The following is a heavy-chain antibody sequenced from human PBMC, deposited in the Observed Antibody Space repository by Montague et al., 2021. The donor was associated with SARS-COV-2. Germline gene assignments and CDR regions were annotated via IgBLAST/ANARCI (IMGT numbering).Heavy chain of an antibody. D-gene: IGHD3-3*01. CDR3: ANMGAGRITIFGVVSRGGLDY. V-gene: IGHV4-39*01. CDR2: IYYSGDT. CDR1: GGSISSSSYY. Sequence: SETLSLTCTVSGGSISSSSYYWGWIRRPPGKGLEWIGNIYYSGDTYYNPSLKSRVTISVDTSKNQFSLKLSSVTAADTAVYYCANMGAGRITIFGVVSRGGLDYWGQGTLVTVSS. J-gene: IGHJ4*02.